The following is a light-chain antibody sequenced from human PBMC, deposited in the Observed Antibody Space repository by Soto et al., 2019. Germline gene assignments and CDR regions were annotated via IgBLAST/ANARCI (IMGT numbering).Light chain of an antibody. CDR1: QSLSSSY. V-gene: IGKV3-20*01. Sequence: EIVLTQSPGTLSLSPGERVTLSCRASQSLSSSYLAWYQQKPGQAPRLLIYGASSRATGIPDRFSGSGFVIDFSLTISRLEPYDLVVYYCQQYDHSWFTCGPGTKVDIK. CDR2: GAS. J-gene: IGKJ3*01. CDR3: QQYDHSWFT.